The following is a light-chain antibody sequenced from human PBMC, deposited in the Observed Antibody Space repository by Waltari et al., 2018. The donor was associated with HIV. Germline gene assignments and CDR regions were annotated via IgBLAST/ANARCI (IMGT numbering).Light chain of an antibody. CDR3: QQSGNVPVT. V-gene: IGKV1-33*01. Sequence: DIQMTKPPSSMSASLGDRVTITCQASHDISSYLNWYQQKPGQAPKLLVSGASDLETGIPARFTGSGSGTDFTFTISSLQPEDIATYYCQQSGNVPVTFGPGTKVEIK. CDR1: HDISSY. J-gene: IGKJ3*01. CDR2: GAS.